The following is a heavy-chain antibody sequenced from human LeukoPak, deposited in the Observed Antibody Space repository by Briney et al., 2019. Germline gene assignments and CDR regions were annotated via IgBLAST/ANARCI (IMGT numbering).Heavy chain of an antibody. CDR2: IYYSGST. V-gene: IGHV4-39*07. D-gene: IGHD6-19*01. CDR1: GDSIRSSSYY. J-gene: IGHJ4*02. CDR3: ARLRVTGTRYFDY. Sequence: SETLSLSCTVSGDSIRSSSYYWGWIRQPPGKGLEWIGNIYYSGSTYYNPSLKSRVTISVDTSKNQFSLNLSSVTAADTAVYYCARLRVTGTRYFDYWGQGTLVTVSS.